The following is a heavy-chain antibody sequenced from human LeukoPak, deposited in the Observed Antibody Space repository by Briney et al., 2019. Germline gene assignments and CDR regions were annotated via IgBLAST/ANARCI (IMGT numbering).Heavy chain of an antibody. D-gene: IGHD1-1*01. J-gene: IGHJ4*02. CDR1: GFTLTNNG. Sequence: GGSLRLSCAASGFTLTNNGLAWVRQAPGKGLEWVSGINTGDNTYHVDSVRVRFTISRDISKNTVYLQMNGLRVEDTAVYYCAKTRNGEWHSDLDHWGQGTLVTVSS. CDR2: INTGDNT. CDR3: AKTRNGEWHSDLDH. V-gene: IGHV3-23*01.